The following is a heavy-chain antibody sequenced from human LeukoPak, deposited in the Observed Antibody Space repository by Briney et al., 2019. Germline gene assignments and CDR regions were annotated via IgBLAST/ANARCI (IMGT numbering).Heavy chain of an antibody. CDR2: IIPIFGTA. D-gene: IGHD6-19*01. CDR3: ARDGVAVAGTED. Sequence: SVKVSCKASGGTFSSYAISWVRQAPGQGLEWMGGIIPIFGTANYAQKFQGRVTITADESTNTAYMELSSLRSEDTAVYYCARDGVAVAGTEDWGQGTLVTVSS. V-gene: IGHV1-69*01. CDR1: GGTFSSYA. J-gene: IGHJ4*02.